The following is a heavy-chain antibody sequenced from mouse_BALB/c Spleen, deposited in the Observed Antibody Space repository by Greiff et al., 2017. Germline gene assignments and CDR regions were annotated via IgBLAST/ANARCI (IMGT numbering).Heavy chain of an antibody. D-gene: IGHD3-1*01. J-gene: IGHJ4*01. V-gene: IGHV1S56*01. CDR2: IYPGNVNT. CDR1: GYTFTSYY. CDR3: ARQLGLRDYYAMDY. Sequence: QVQLQQSGPELVKPGASVRISCKASGYTFTSYYIHWVKQRPGQGLVWIGWIYPGNVNTKYNEKFKGKATLTADKSSSTAYMQLSSLTSEDSAVYLCARQLGLRDYYAMDYWGQGTSVTVSS.